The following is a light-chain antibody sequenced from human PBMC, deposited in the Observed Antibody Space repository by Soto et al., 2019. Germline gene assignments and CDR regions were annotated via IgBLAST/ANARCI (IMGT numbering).Light chain of an antibody. CDR3: QQYGSSYPWT. V-gene: IGKV3-20*01. Sequence: EIVLTQSPGTLSLSPWERATLSCRASQSVSSNYLAWYQQKPGQAPRLPIYGASSRATGIPDRFSGSGSGTDFTLTIRRLEPEDFAVYYCQQYGSSYPWTFGQGTKVDIK. CDR2: GAS. CDR1: QSVSSNY. J-gene: IGKJ1*01.